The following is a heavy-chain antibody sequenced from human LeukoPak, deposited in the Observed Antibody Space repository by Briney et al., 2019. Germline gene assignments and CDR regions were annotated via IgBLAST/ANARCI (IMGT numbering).Heavy chain of an antibody. CDR3: AREAGYTGFDP. J-gene: IGHJ5*02. Sequence: ASVKVSCKASGGTFSSYAISWVRQAPGQGLEWMGRIIPILGIANYAQKFQGRVTITADKSTSTAYMELSSLRSEDTAVYYCAREAGYTGFDPWGQGTLVTVSS. CDR2: IIPILGIA. V-gene: IGHV1-69*04. CDR1: GGTFSSYA. D-gene: IGHD5-18*01.